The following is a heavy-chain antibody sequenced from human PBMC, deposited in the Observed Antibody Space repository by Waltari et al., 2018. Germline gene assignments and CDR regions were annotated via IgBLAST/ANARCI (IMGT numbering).Heavy chain of an antibody. CDR1: GFTFSSYS. CDR2: INGDGQII. CDR3: ARDRLTPSSPGDNFDH. J-gene: IGHJ4*02. D-gene: IGHD6-6*01. Sequence: EVQLVESGGGLVKPGGSLRLSCAASGFTFSSYSMNWVRQAPGKGLMWVSRINGDGQIITYADAVKGRFTISRDNAKSTLYLQMNSLRVEDTGLYYCARDRLTPSSPGDNFDHWGQGTLVTVSP. V-gene: IGHV3-74*01.